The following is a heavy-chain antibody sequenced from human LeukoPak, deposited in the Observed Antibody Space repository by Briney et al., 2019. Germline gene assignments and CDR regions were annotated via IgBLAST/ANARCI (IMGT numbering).Heavy chain of an antibody. CDR3: AKSWLYCSGGSCYLFDY. CDR1: GFTFSSYG. J-gene: IGHJ4*02. Sequence: GGSLRLSCAASGFTFSSYGMHWVRQAPGKGLEWVAFIRYDGSNKYYADSVKGRFTISRDNSKNTLYLQMNSLRAEDTAVYYCAKSWLYCSGGSCYLFDYWGQGTLVTVSS. CDR2: IRYDGSNK. V-gene: IGHV3-30*02. D-gene: IGHD2-15*01.